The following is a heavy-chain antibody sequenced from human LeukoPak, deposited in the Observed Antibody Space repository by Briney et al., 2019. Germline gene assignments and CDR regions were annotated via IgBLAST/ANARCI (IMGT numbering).Heavy chain of an antibody. CDR2: ISYDGSNQ. J-gene: IGHJ6*03. V-gene: IGHV3-30*03. D-gene: IGHD6-6*01. Sequence: GGSLRLSCAGTGFKFSDKAMHWVRQAPGKGLEWVAVISYDGSNQNYADSVKGRFTISRDNSDNTQLLEMNSLRPEDTAVYYCARDGAARLLRYYYYMDLWGKGTTVTVSS. CDR3: ARDGAARLLRYYYYMDL. CDR1: GFKFSDKA.